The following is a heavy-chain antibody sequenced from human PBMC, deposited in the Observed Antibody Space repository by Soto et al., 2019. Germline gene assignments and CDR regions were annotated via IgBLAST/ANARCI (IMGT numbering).Heavy chain of an antibody. D-gene: IGHD3-3*01. J-gene: IGHJ3*02. CDR1: GFTFSSYA. Sequence: QVQLVESGGGVVQPGRSLRLSCAASGFTFSSYAMHWVRQAPGKGLEWVAVISYDGSNKYYADSVKGRFTISRDNSKNTLYLQMNSLRAEDTAVYYCAREGEYDFWGVDILGGAFDIWGQGTMVTVSS. V-gene: IGHV3-30-3*01. CDR2: ISYDGSNK. CDR3: AREGEYDFWGVDILGGAFDI.